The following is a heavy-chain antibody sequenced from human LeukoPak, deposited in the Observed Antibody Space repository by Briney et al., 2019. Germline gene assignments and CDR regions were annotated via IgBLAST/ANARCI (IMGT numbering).Heavy chain of an antibody. CDR2: IYYSGST. D-gene: IGHD6-13*01. V-gene: IGHV4-61*01. CDR3: ASYKYSSSWYSY. Sequence: SETLSLTCTVSGGSISSSSYYWSWIRQPPGKGLEWIGYIYYSGSTNYNPSLKSRVTISVDTSKNQFSLKLSSVTAADTAVYYCASYKYSSSWYSYWGQGTLVTVSS. J-gene: IGHJ4*02. CDR1: GGSISSSSYY.